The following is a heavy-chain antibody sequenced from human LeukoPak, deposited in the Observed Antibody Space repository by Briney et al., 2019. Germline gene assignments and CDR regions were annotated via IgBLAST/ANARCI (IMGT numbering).Heavy chain of an antibody. Sequence: PGGSLRLSCAASGFTFSSYAMSWVRQAPGKGLEWVSGISVSGGSTYYAGSVKGRFTISRDNSKNTLYLQMNSLRAEDTAVYYCAKYRAMIVVALDYWGQGTLVTVSS. V-gene: IGHV3-23*01. J-gene: IGHJ4*02. CDR3: AKYRAMIVVALDY. CDR1: GFTFSSYA. D-gene: IGHD3-22*01. CDR2: ISVSGGST.